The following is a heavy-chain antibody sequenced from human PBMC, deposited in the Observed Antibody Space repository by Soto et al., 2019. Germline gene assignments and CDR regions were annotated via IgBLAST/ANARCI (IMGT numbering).Heavy chain of an antibody. CDR3: ARDLSGLDV. CDR2: TYYRSKWYI. V-gene: IGHV6-1*01. CDR1: GDSVSSNFAG. J-gene: IGHJ6*02. Sequence: SQTLSLTCAISGDSVSSNFAGWNWIRQSPSRGLEWLGRTYYRSKWYIDYAVFVKGRITINSDTSKNQFSLQLNSVTPDDTAVYYCARDLSGLDVWGQGTTVTVSS.